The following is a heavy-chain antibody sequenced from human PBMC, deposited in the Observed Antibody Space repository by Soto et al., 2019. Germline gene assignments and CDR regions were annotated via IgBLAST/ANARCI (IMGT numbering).Heavy chain of an antibody. J-gene: IGHJ4*02. CDR1: GYTFTSYA. D-gene: IGHD6-13*01. Sequence: VLVKVYCKASGYTFTSYAMHWVRQAPGQRLEWMGWINAGNGNTKYSQKFQGRVTITRDTSASTAYMELSSLRSEDTAVYYCARDSSSWFHFDYWGQGTLVTVS. V-gene: IGHV1-3*01. CDR2: INAGNGNT. CDR3: ARDSSSWFHFDY.